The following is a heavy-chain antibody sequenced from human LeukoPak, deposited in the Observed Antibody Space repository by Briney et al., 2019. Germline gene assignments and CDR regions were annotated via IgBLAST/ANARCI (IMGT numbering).Heavy chain of an antibody. V-gene: IGHV3-53*01. Sequence: GGSLRLSCAASGFTVSSSFMGWVRQAPGKGLEWVSVLYNGGATYYVDSVKGRFTISRDNSKNTLYLQMNSLRAEDTAVYYCARDRGGDYWYFDLWGRGTLVTVSS. D-gene: IGHD3-10*01. CDR2: LYNGGAT. CDR1: GFTVSSSF. CDR3: ARDRGGDYWYFDL. J-gene: IGHJ2*01.